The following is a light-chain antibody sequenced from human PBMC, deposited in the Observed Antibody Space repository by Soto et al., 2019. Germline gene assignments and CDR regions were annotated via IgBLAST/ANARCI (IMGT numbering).Light chain of an antibody. J-gene: IGLJ2*01. CDR1: SSDVGTYNF. CDR2: DVS. V-gene: IGLV2-14*01. Sequence: QSVLTQPASVSGSPGQSITISCTGTSSDVGTYNFVSWYRQHPVKAPILIIFDVSSRPSGISNRFSGSKSGNTASLTISGVQAEDEADYYCSSYANSDPVIFGGGTKVTVL. CDR3: SSYANSDPVI.